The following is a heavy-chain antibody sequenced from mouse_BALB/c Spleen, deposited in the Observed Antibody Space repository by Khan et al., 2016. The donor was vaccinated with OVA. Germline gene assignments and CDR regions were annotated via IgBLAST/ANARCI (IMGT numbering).Heavy chain of an antibody. J-gene: IGHJ1*01. CDR2: ISYSGST. Sequence: EVQLVESGPGLVKPSQSLSLTCTVTGYSITSDYAWNWIRQFPGNKLEWMGYISYSGSTSYNPSLKSRISITRDTSKNQFFLQLNSVTTGDTATYYCARRAYYANWYFDVWGAWTTVTVSS. CDR3: ARRAYYANWYFDV. CDR1: GYSITSDYA. D-gene: IGHD1-1*02. V-gene: IGHV3-2*02.